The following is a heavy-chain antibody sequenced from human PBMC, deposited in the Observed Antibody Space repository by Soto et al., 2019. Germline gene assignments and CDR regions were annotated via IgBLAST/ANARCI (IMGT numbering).Heavy chain of an antibody. J-gene: IGHJ6*02. D-gene: IGHD2-8*01. CDR3: ARVRCFNGLCHTADYGMDV. V-gene: IGHV1-69*13. CDR2: IIPISGTT. Sequence: SVKVSCKASGYTFNRYYMHWVRQAPGQGLEWMGGIIPISGTTNYAQKFQGRVAITADESTDTVYMELSRLRSEDTAVYFCARVRCFNGLCHTADYGMDVWGQGTTVTVSS. CDR1: GYTFNRYY.